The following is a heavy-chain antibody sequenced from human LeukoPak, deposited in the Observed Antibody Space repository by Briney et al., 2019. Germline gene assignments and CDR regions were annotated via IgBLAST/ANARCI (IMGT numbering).Heavy chain of an antibody. Sequence: SETLSLTCAVYGGSLSGFYWSWIRQPPGKGLEWIGEINHRGSTNYNPSLKSRVTISVDTFKNQFSLKLTSVTAADTAVYYYARDPDYWGQGTLVTVSS. CDR1: GGSLSGFY. V-gene: IGHV4-34*01. CDR3: ARDPDY. J-gene: IGHJ4*02. CDR2: INHRGST.